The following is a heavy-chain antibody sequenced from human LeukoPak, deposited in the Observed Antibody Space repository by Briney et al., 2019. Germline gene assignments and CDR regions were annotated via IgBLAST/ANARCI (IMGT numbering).Heavy chain of an antibody. CDR2: IYYSGTT. V-gene: IGHV4-30-4*07. CDR1: GGSISGGGYS. Sequence: SETLSLTCTVSGGSISGGGYSWSWIRQPPGKGLEWIGYIYYSGTTYYNPSLKSRVTISVDTSKNQFSLKLSSVTAADTAVYYCARDRGGSDWNFHFDYWGQGTLVTVSS. D-gene: IGHD1-7*01. CDR3: ARDRGGSDWNFHFDY. J-gene: IGHJ4*02.